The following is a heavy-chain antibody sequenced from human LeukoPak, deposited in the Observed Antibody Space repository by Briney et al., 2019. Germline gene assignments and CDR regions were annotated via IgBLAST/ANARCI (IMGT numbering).Heavy chain of an antibody. J-gene: IGHJ4*02. D-gene: IGHD3-10*01. CDR1: GFTFSGSG. Sequence: GGSLRLSCAASGFTFSGSGMHWVRQAPGKGLEWVAFIRYDGSNKYYADSVKGRFTISRDNSKNTLYLQMNRLRAEDTAVYYCAKDWGLWFGESTPGYWGQGTLVTVSS. V-gene: IGHV3-30*02. CDR2: IRYDGSNK. CDR3: AKDWGLWFGESTPGY.